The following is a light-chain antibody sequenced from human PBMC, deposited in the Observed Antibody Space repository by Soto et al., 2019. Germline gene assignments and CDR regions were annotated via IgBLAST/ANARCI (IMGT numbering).Light chain of an antibody. CDR2: QDS. J-gene: IGLJ2*01. V-gene: IGLV3-1*01. CDR3: QAWDSSHVV. Sequence: SYELTQPPSVSVSPGQTASITRSGDKLGDKYACWYQQKPGQSPVLVIYQDSKRPSGIPERFSGSNSGNTATLTISGTQAMDEADYYCQAWDSSHVVFGGGTKVTVL. CDR1: KLGDKY.